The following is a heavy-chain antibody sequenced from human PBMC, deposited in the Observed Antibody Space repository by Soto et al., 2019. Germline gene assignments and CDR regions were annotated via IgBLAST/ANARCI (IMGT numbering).Heavy chain of an antibody. V-gene: IGHV3-21*01. J-gene: IGHJ3*02. CDR1: GFTFSIYS. Sequence: GGSLRLSCAASGFTFSIYSMNWVRHAPGKGLEWVSSISSSSSYIYYADSVKGRFTISRDNAKNSLYLQMNSLRAEDTAVYYCARGGRFLEWLSDAFDIWGQGTMVTVSS. CDR2: ISSSSSYI. CDR3: ARGGRFLEWLSDAFDI. D-gene: IGHD3-3*01.